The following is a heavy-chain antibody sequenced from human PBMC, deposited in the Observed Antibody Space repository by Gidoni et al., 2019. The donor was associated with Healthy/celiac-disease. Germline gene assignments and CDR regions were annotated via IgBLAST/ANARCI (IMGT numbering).Heavy chain of an antibody. Sequence: EVQLVESGGGLVQPGGSLRLSCAASGFTFSSYSMNWVRQAPGKGLEWVSYISSSSSTIYYADSVKGRFTISRDNAKNSLYLQMNSLRAEDTAVYYCARDLDSYGTDAFDIWGQGTMVTVSS. CDR2: ISSSSSTI. CDR3: ARDLDSYGTDAFDI. V-gene: IGHV3-48*01. J-gene: IGHJ3*02. CDR1: GFTFSSYS. D-gene: IGHD5-18*01.